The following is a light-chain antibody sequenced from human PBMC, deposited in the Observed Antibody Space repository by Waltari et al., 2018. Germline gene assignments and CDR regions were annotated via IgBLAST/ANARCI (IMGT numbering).Light chain of an antibody. V-gene: IGLV3-21*04. CDR2: YDS. Sequence: SYVVTQSPSVSVAPGETARITCGGDHLGSKSVHWYQQRPGQAPVLVISYDSDRPSGIPERFSGSNSVNTATLTISWVEAEDEADYYCLVWHSTIDHQGVFGGGTKLTVL. CDR3: LVWHSTIDHQGV. J-gene: IGLJ2*01. CDR1: HLGSKS.